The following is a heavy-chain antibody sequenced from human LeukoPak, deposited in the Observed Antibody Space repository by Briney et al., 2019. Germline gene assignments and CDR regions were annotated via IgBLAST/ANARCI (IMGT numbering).Heavy chain of an antibody. Sequence: ASETLSLTCTVSGGSISSSSYYWGWIRQPPGKGLEWIGSIYYSGSTNYNPSLKSRVTTSVDTSKNQLSLKLSSVTAADTAVYYCARDNPLLWFRALYGMDVWGQGTTVTVSS. CDR1: GGSISSSSYY. V-gene: IGHV4-39*07. CDR3: ARDNPLLWFRALYGMDV. CDR2: IYYSGST. J-gene: IGHJ6*02. D-gene: IGHD3-10*01.